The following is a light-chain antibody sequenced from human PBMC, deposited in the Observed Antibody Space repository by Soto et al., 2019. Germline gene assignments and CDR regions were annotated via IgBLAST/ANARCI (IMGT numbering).Light chain of an antibody. CDR3: QQYYSTPPT. J-gene: IGKJ1*01. CDR2: WAS. V-gene: IGKV4-1*01. Sequence: DIVMTQSPDSLAVSLGERATINCKSSQSVLYSSNNKNYLAWYQQKLGQPPKLLIYWASTRESGVPDRFSGSGSGKDFTLTISSLQAEDVAVYYCQQYYSTPPTFGHGTKVEIK. CDR1: QSVLYSSNNKNY.